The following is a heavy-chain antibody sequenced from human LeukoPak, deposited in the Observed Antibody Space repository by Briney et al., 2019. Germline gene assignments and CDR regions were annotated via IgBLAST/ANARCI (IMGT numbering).Heavy chain of an antibody. CDR3: ASASYYYDSRAFDI. Sequence: PSETLSLTCTVSGGSISSSSYYWGWIRQPPGKGLEWIGSIYYSGSTYYNPSLKSRVTISVDTSKNQFSLKLSSVTAADTAVYYCASASYYYDSRAFDIWGQGTMVTVSS. CDR1: GGSISSSSYY. CDR2: IYYSGST. D-gene: IGHD3-22*01. V-gene: IGHV4-39*07. J-gene: IGHJ3*02.